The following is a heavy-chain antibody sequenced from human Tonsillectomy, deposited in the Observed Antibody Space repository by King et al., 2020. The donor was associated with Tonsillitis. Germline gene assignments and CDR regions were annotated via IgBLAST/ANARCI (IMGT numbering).Heavy chain of an antibody. J-gene: IGHJ3*02. CDR2: ISAYNGNT. Sequence: QLVQSGAEVKKPGASVKVSCKASGYTFTSYGISWVRQAPGQGLEWMGWISAYNGNTNYAQKLQGRVTMTTDTSTSTAYMELRSLRSDDTAVYYCARDGVITIVGVVIRYDAFDIWGQGTMVTVSS. V-gene: IGHV1-18*01. D-gene: IGHD3-3*01. CDR1: GYTFTSYG. CDR3: ARDGVITIVGVVIRYDAFDI.